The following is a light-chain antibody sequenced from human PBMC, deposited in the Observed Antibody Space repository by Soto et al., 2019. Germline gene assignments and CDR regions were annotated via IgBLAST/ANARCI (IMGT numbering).Light chain of an antibody. Sequence: QSALTQPDSVSGSPGQSITICCTGTSSDVGSYNLVSWYQHHPGKAPKFIIYEDNKRPSGVSNRFSGSKSGNTASLTISGLQAEDDADYYCCAFVRSNALLFGGGTKLTVL. CDR3: CAFVRSNALL. CDR2: EDN. J-gene: IGLJ2*01. CDR1: SSDVGSYNL. V-gene: IGLV2-23*01.